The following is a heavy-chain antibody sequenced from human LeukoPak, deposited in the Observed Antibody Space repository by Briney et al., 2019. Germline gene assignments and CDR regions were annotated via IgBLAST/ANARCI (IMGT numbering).Heavy chain of an antibody. CDR3: AKALYCSGGSCYYYYGMDV. D-gene: IGHD2-15*01. CDR2: ISGGGDPT. CDR1: GFTFNNYV. V-gene: IGHV3-23*01. Sequence: GGSLRLSCTASGFTFNNYVMSWVRQAPGKGLQWVSAISGGGDPTYYADSVKGRFTISRDNSKNTLYLQMNSLRAEDTAVYYCAKALYCSGGSCYYYYGMDVWGQGTTVTVSS. J-gene: IGHJ6*02.